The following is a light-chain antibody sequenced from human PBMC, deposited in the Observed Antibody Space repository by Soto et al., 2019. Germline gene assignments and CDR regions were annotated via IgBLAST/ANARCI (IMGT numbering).Light chain of an antibody. CDR2: GNS. CDR1: SSNIGAGYD. CDR3: QSYDSSLIV. V-gene: IGLV1-40*01. Sequence: QSVLTQPPSVSGAPGQRVTISCTGSSSNIGAGYDVHWYQQLPGTAPKLLIYGNSNRPSGVPDRFSCSKSGTSASLAITGLQAEDEADYYCQSYDSSLIVFGGGTKVTVL. J-gene: IGLJ2*01.